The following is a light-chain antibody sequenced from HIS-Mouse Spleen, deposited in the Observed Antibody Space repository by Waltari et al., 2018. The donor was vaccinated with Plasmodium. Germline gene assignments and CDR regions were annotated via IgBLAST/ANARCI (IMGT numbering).Light chain of an antibody. Sequence: AIRMTQSPSSFSASPGVRVPITCRASQGIRSYLAWYQQKPRKAPKLLIYAASTLQSGVPSRFSGSGSGTDFTLTISCLQSEDFATYYCQQYYSYPLTFGGGTKVEIK. V-gene: IGKV1-8*01. CDR2: AAS. CDR3: QQYYSYPLT. J-gene: IGKJ4*01. CDR1: QGIRSY.